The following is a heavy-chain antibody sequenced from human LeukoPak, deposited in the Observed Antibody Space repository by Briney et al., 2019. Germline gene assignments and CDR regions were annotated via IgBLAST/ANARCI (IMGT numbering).Heavy chain of an antibody. CDR1: GGSIGSYY. D-gene: IGHD3-10*01. V-gene: IGHV4-59*01. Sequence: SETLSLTCTVSGGSIGSYYWSWIRQPPGKGLEWIGYIYYSGSTNYNPSLKSRVTISVDTSKNQFSLKLSSVTAADTAVYYCARVLQGSDYFDYWGQGTLVTVSS. CDR3: ARVLQGSDYFDY. J-gene: IGHJ4*02. CDR2: IYYSGST.